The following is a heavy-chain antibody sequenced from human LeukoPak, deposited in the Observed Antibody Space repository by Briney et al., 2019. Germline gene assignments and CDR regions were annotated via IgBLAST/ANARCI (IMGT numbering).Heavy chain of an antibody. D-gene: IGHD6-13*01. CDR1: GDSISNYY. CDR2: IYTSGSS. CDR3: ARHAWTAAGHDAFDI. V-gene: IGHV4-4*07. J-gene: IGHJ3*02. Sequence: SETLSLTCTVSGDSISNYYWSWIRQPAGKGLEWIGRIYTSGSSIYNPSLKSRLTMSLDTSKNQFSLRLRSVTAADTAVYYCARHAWTAAGHDAFDIWGQGTMVTVSS.